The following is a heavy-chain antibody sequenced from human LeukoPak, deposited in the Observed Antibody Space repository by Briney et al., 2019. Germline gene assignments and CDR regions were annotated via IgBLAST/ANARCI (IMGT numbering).Heavy chain of an antibody. CDR2: FDPEDGET. CDR1: GYTLTELS. J-gene: IGHJ3*02. CDR3: AIEGLRLGELSFSPHEAIIDI. Sequence: ASVKVSCKVSGYTLTELSMHWVRQAPGKGLEWMGGFDPEDGETIYAQKFQGRVTMTEDTSTDTAYMELSSLRPEDTAVYYCAIEGLRLGELSFSPHEAIIDIWGQGTMVTVSS. D-gene: IGHD3-16*02. V-gene: IGHV1-24*01.